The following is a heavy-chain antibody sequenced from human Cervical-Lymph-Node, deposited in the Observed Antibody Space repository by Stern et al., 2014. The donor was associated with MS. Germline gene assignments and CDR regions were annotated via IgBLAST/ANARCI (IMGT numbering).Heavy chain of an antibody. D-gene: IGHD1-7*01. Sequence: VQLEESGPGLVKPSQTLSLTCTVSGGSISSGSYYWSWIRQPAGKGLEWIGRIYTSGSTNYNPSLKSRVTISEATSKNQFSRKLSSVTAADTAVYYCARGELRPYYFDYWGQGTLVTVSS. CDR2: IYTSGST. V-gene: IGHV4-61*02. CDR1: GGSISSGSYY. J-gene: IGHJ4*02. CDR3: ARGELRPYYFDY.